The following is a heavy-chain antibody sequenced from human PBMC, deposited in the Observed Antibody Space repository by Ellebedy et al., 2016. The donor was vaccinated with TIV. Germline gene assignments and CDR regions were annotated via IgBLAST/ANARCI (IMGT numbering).Heavy chain of an antibody. Sequence: GESLKISCAASGFTFSTFAMSWVRQAPGKGLEWVSSISAGGGDTFYADSVEGRFTISRDYSKNTLFLQMNSLRAEDTAVYYCARDDMAVAAGTPFGYWGQGALVTVSS. J-gene: IGHJ4*02. CDR2: ISAGGGDT. CDR3: ARDDMAVAAGTPFGY. D-gene: IGHD6-19*01. V-gene: IGHV3-23*01. CDR1: GFTFSTFA.